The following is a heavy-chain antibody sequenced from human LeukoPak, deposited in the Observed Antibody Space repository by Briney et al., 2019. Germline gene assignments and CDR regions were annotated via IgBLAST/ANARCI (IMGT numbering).Heavy chain of an antibody. D-gene: IGHD6-19*01. Sequence: ASVKVSCKASGYTFTSYDINWVRQATGQGLEWMGWMNPNSGNTGYAQKFQGRVTMTRNTSISTAYMELSSLRSEDTAVYYCARLGGWYGSDDYWGQGTLVTISS. V-gene: IGHV1-8*01. CDR3: ARLGGWYGSDDY. J-gene: IGHJ4*02. CDR1: GYTFTSYD. CDR2: MNPNSGNT.